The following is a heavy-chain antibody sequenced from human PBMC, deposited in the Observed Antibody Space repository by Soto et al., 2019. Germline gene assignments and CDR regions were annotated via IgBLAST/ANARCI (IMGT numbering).Heavy chain of an antibody. V-gene: IGHV4-39*01. CDR1: GGSINNSSYS. CDR3: ARLHGNCISTSCYGYYDMDV. J-gene: IGHJ6*02. D-gene: IGHD2-2*01. CDR2: FYYSGRT. Sequence: QLQLQESGPGLVKPSETLSLTCTVSGGSINNSSYSWGWIRQPPGKGLEWIGTFYYSGRTYYNPSHKVRGTISVDTYKNKFSLKLSSVSAADTAVDYCARLHGNCISTSCYGYYDMDVWGQGTTVTVSS.